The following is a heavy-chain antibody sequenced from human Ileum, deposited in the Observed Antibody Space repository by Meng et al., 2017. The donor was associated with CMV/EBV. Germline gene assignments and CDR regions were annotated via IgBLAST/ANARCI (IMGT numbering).Heavy chain of an antibody. CDR2: IHGGGGK. V-gene: IGHV2-5*02. CDR3: VHRYSSSSGQVS. Sequence: QITLKESDTTRVKPTQTLTLTCTFSGFSLTTNVESVGWIRQPPGKALEWLALIHGGGGKQYSPSLQSRLTATRDTSKNQVVLTMTNMDPVDTATYYGVHRYSSSSGQVSWGQGTLVTVSS. J-gene: IGHJ5*02. D-gene: IGHD6-6*01. CDR1: GFSLTTNVES.